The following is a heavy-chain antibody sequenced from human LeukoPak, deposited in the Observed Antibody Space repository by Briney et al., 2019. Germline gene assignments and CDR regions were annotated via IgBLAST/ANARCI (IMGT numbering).Heavy chain of an antibody. D-gene: IGHD3-3*01. Sequence: GGSLRLSCAASGFTFSTYPINWVRQAPGKGLEWISHIRDSGITDYADSVKGRFTISRDNAKNSLYLQMNSLRAEDTAVYYCASLTQYYDFWSGFDYWGQGTLVTVSS. CDR2: IRDSGIT. CDR1: GFTFSTYP. J-gene: IGHJ4*02. V-gene: IGHV3-48*01. CDR3: ASLTQYYDFWSGFDY.